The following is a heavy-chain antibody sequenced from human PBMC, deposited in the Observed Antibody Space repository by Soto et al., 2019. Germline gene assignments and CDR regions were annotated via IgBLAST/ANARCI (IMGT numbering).Heavy chain of an antibody. CDR3: ARGRITMVRGVTFDY. CDR2: INHSGST. D-gene: IGHD3-10*01. Sequence: QVQLQQWGAGLLKPSETLSLTCAVYGGSFSGYYWRWIRQPPGKGLEWIGEINHSGSTNYNPSLKSRVTISVDTYKNQFSLKLSSVTAADTAVYYCARGRITMVRGVTFDYWGQGTMVTVSS. V-gene: IGHV4-34*01. J-gene: IGHJ4*02. CDR1: GGSFSGYY.